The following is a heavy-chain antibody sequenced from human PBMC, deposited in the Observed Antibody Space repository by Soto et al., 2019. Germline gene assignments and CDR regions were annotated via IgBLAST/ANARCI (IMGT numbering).Heavy chain of an antibody. CDR2: IWFDASNQ. CDR3: ARFDDYCPRENGGSCDYFFDY. V-gene: IGHV3-33*01. CDR1: GFTFSSYG. J-gene: IGHJ4*02. D-gene: IGHD2-15*01. Sequence: QVQLVESGGGVVQPGRSLRLSCAASGFTFSSYGMHWVRQAPGKGLEWVAVIWFDASNQHYADSVKGRFTISRDDSKNTLYLQMNSLRAEDTAVYYSARFDDYCPRENGGSCDYFFDYWGQGTLVTVSS.